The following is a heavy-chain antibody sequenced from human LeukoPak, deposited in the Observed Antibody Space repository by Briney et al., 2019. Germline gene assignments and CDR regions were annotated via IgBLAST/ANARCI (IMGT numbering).Heavy chain of an antibody. D-gene: IGHD6-19*01. CDR1: GYTFTTYG. CDR2: INPCNGNT. J-gene: IGHJ4*02. Sequence: ASVKVSCKASGYTFTTYGMSWVRQAPGQGLQWMGWINPCNGNTNYAQKLQGRVTMTTDTSTTTAYMELRSLRSDDTAVYYCARTGGWSEFDYWGQGTLVTVSS. V-gene: IGHV1-18*01. CDR3: ARTGGWSEFDY.